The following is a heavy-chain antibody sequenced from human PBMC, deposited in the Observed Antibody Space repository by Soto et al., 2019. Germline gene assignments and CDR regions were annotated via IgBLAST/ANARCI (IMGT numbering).Heavy chain of an antibody. J-gene: IGHJ4*02. CDR3: ARDGSARPEDY. CDR2: IDSGGNT. CDR1: GFTVSNFY. Sequence: EVHLVESGGALVQPGGSLRLSCAASGFTVSNFYMSWVRQAPGKGLEWVSVIDSGGNTNYADSVRARFTISRDNSKNTVYLQMNILRVEDTAVYYCARDGSARPEDYWGQGTLVTVSS. D-gene: IGHD3-10*01. V-gene: IGHV3-66*01.